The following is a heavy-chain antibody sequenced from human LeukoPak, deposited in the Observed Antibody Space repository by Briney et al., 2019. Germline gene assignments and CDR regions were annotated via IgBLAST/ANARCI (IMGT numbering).Heavy chain of an antibody. CDR3: ARQYSYVHPFDY. V-gene: IGHV4-61*02. CDR1: GGSISSGSYY. CDR2: IYTSGST. Sequence: PSETLSLTCTVSGGSISSGSYYWSWIRQPAGKGLEWIGRIYTSGSTNYNPSLKSRVTISVDTSKNQFSLKLRSVTAADTAVYYCARQYSYVHPFDYWGQGTLVTVSS. J-gene: IGHJ4*02. D-gene: IGHD5-18*01.